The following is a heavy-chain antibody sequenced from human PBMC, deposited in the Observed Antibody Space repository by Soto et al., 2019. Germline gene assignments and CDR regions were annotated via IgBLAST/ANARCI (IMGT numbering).Heavy chain of an antibody. V-gene: IGHV1-18*01. Sequence: SVKVSCKASGYTFTSYGISWVRQAPGQGLEWMGWISAYNGNTNYAQKLQGRVTMTTDTSTSTAYMELRSLRSDDTAVYYCARDPKIAVAGRSDAFDIWGQGTMVTVSS. D-gene: IGHD6-19*01. CDR1: GYTFTSYG. CDR3: ARDPKIAVAGRSDAFDI. CDR2: ISAYNGNT. J-gene: IGHJ3*02.